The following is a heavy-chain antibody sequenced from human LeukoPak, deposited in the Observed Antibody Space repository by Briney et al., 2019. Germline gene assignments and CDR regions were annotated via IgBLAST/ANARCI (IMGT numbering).Heavy chain of an antibody. Sequence: GESLKISCEGSGYSFTSYWIGWVRQMPGKGLEWMGIIYPGDSDIRYSLSFQGQVTISADKSISTAYLQWSSLKASDTAMYYCARRQYNYELTYYFDYWGQGTLVTVSS. J-gene: IGHJ4*02. V-gene: IGHV5-51*01. CDR3: ARRQYNYELTYYFDY. CDR2: IYPGDSDI. CDR1: GYSFTSYW. D-gene: IGHD5-18*01.